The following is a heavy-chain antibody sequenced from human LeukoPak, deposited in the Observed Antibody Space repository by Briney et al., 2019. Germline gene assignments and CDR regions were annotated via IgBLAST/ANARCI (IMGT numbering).Heavy chain of an antibody. J-gene: IGHJ6*03. CDR3: ARDKLIFGVAQYPNYYMDV. D-gene: IGHD3-3*01. CDR2: MNPNSGNT. CDR1: GYTFTSYD. Sequence: ASVKVSCKASGYTFTSYDINWVRQATGQGLEWMGWMNPNSGNTGYAQKFQGRVTMTRNTSISTAYMELRSLRSDDTAVYYCARDKLIFGVAQYPNYYMDVWGKGTTVTVSS. V-gene: IGHV1-8*01.